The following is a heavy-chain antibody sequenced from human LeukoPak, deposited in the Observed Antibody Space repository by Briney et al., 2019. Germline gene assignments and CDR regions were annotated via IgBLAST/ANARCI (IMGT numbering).Heavy chain of an antibody. CDR1: GFTFSSYA. V-gene: IGHV3-23*01. CDR3: AKVSITMVQGVINWFDP. Sequence: GGSLRLSCAASGFTFSSYAMSWVRQAPGKGLEWVSAISGSGGSTYYADSVKGRFTISRDNSKNTLYLQMNSLRAEDTAVYYCAKVSITMVQGVINWFDPWGQGTLVTVSS. D-gene: IGHD3-10*01. CDR2: ISGSGGST. J-gene: IGHJ5*02.